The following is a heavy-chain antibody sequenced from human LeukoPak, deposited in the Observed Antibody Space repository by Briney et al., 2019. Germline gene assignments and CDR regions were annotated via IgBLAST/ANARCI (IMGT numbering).Heavy chain of an antibody. D-gene: IGHD3-22*01. V-gene: IGHV4-30-2*01. CDR3: ARGKYYYDSSGYSSDAFDI. Sequence: SQTLSLTCAVSGGSISSGGYSWSWIRQPPGKGLEWIGYIYHSGSTYYNPSLKSRVTISVDRSKNQFSLKLSSVTAADTAVYYCARGKYYYDSSGYSSDAFDIWAKGQWSPSLQ. J-gene: IGHJ3*02. CDR1: GGSISSGGYS. CDR2: IYHSGST.